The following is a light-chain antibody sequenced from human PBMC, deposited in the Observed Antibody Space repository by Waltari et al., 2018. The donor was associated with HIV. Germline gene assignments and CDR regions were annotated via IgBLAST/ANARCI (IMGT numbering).Light chain of an antibody. V-gene: IGLV2-23*02. CDR1: SSDVGNYNL. CDR2: EVT. J-gene: IGLJ1*01. CDR3: CSYAGSPYV. Sequence: HSALTQPASVSGSPGQSITISCTGASSDVGNYNLVSCYQQHPGKAPKLIIYEVTKRPSGISNRFSGSKSGNTASLTISGLQAEDEADYYCCSYAGSPYVLGSGTKVTVL.